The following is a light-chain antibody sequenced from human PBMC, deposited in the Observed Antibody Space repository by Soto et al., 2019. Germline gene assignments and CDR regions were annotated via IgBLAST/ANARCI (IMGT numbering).Light chain of an antibody. CDR3: QQRSNWLT. CDR2: DAS. Sequence: EIVMTQSPATLSVSPGERATLSCRASLSVSRNLAWYQQKPGQAPRLLIYDASNRATGIPARFSGSGSGTDFTLTISSLEPEDFAVYYCQQRSNWLTFGQGTQLEI. CDR1: LSVSRN. J-gene: IGKJ5*01. V-gene: IGKV3-11*01.